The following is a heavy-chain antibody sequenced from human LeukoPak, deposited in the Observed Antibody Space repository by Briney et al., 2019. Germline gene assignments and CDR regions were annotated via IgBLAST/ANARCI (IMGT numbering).Heavy chain of an antibody. V-gene: IGHV1-69*04. D-gene: IGHD1-26*01. CDR3: ASPVRSWDLRTGYYYGMDV. CDR2: IIPILGIA. CDR1: GGTFSSYA. Sequence: GASVKVSCRASGGTFSSYAIRWVRQAPGQGLEWMGRIIPILGIANYAQKFQGRVTITADKSTSTAYMELSSLRSEDTAVYSCASPVRSWDLRTGYYYGMDVWGQGTTVTVSS. J-gene: IGHJ6*02.